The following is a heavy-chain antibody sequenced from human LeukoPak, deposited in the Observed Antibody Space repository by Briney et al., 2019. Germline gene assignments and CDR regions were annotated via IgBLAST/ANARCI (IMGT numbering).Heavy chain of an antibody. Sequence: GGSLRLSCAASGFTFSDYSMNWVRQAPGKGLEWISYIGISSGNTKYADSVKGRFTISGDKAMNSLYLQMNSLRVEDTAVYYCARDTKYAFDNWGQGTLVTVSS. CDR1: GFTFSDYS. D-gene: IGHD2-2*01. J-gene: IGHJ4*02. CDR2: IGISSGNT. V-gene: IGHV3-48*01. CDR3: ARDTKYAFDN.